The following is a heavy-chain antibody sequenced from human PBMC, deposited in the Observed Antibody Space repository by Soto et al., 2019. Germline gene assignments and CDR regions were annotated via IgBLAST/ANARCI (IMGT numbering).Heavy chain of an antibody. D-gene: IGHD2-21*02. J-gene: IGHJ4*02. Sequence: ASVKVSCKASGDTFTDYYIHWVRQAPGQGLEWIGTVNPSGGHTTYAQHLLGRVTMTRDTSTSTLYMELTSLTSDDTAIYYCARGGHVVVVTAALDYWGQGTLVTVSS. CDR2: VNPSGGHT. CDR1: GDTFTDYY. V-gene: IGHV1-46*01. CDR3: ARGGHVVVVTAALDY.